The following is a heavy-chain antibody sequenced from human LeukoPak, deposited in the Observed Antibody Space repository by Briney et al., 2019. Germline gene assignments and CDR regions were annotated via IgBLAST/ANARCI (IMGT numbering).Heavy chain of an antibody. CDR2: ITGSGGGS. J-gene: IGHJ5*02. CDR3: GQIGQGYSRSSTTS. Sequence: GGSLRLSCAASGFTFGSYAMNWVRQAPGKGLEWVSSITGSGGGSFYADSVKGRFTISRDNSKNTLYLHLNSLRAEDTAIYYCGQIGQGYSRSSTTSWGQGTLVTVSS. D-gene: IGHD6-13*01. CDR1: GFTFGSYA. V-gene: IGHV3-23*01.